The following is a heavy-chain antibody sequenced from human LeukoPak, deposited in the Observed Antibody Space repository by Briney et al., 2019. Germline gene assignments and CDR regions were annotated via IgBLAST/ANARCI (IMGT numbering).Heavy chain of an antibody. J-gene: IGHJ4*02. Sequence: ASVKVSCKASGGTFSSYAISWVRQAPGQGLEWMGGIIPIFGTANYAQKFQGRVTITADESTSTAYMELSSLRSEDTAVYYCARDSRITIFGVVITEEVDYWGQGTLVTVSS. D-gene: IGHD3-3*01. CDR1: GGTFSSYA. CDR2: IIPIFGTA. V-gene: IGHV1-69*13. CDR3: ARDSRITIFGVVITEEVDY.